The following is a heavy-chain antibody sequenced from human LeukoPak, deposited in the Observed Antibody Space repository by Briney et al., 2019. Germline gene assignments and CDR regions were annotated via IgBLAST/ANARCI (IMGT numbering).Heavy chain of an antibody. V-gene: IGHV3-21*01. J-gene: IGHJ6*03. CDR3: ARVGYQLLDYYYYYMDV. D-gene: IGHD2-2*01. Sequence: GGSLRLSCAAPGFTFSSYSMNWVRQAPGKGLEWVSSISSSSSYINYADSVKGRFTISRDNAKNSLYLQMNSLRAEDTAVYYCARVGYQLLDYYYYYMDVWGKGTTVTVSS. CDR1: GFTFSSYS. CDR2: ISSSSSYI.